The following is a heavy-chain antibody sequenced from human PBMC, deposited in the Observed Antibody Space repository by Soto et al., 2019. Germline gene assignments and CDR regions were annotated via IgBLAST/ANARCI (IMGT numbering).Heavy chain of an antibody. CDR2: INHSGST. CDR1: GGSFSGYY. CDR3: ARGGRYSGYRGDY. Sequence: TSETLSLTCAVYGGSFSGYYWSWIRQPPGKGLERIGEINHSGSTNYNPFLKSRVTISVDTSKNQFSLKLSSVTAADTAVYYCARGGRYSGYRGDYWGQGTLVTVSS. J-gene: IGHJ4*02. V-gene: IGHV4-34*01. D-gene: IGHD5-12*01.